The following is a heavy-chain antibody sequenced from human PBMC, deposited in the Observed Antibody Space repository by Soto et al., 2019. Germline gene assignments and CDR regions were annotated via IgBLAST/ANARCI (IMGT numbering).Heavy chain of an antibody. CDR3: ARPLIGGANYYYYGMDV. CDR1: GGSISSGGYY. CDR2: IYYSGST. D-gene: IGHD3-16*01. V-gene: IGHV4-31*03. J-gene: IGHJ6*02. Sequence: SETLSLTCTVSGGSISSGGYYWSWIRQHPGKGLEWIGYIYYSGSTYYNPSLKSRVTISVDTSKNQFSLKLSSVTAADTAVYYCARPLIGGANYYYYGMDVWGQGTTVTVSS.